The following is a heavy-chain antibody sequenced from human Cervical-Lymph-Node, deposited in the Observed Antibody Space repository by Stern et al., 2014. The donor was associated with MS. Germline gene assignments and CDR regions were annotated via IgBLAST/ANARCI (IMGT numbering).Heavy chain of an antibody. Sequence: VQLVQSGAGLVKPGRSLRLSCAASGFSFNDYYMTWIRQTPGPGLGLVSYIGHGGGNVYYSDSVMGRFPTTRANAHKQLYLPLNSLRAEDTAVYYCARDRRPSSYEGMNNWGQGTLVTVSS. CDR3: ARDRRPSSYEGMNN. V-gene: IGHV3-11*01. D-gene: IGHD3-3*01. CDR1: GFSFNDYY. CDR2: IGHGGGNV. J-gene: IGHJ4*02.